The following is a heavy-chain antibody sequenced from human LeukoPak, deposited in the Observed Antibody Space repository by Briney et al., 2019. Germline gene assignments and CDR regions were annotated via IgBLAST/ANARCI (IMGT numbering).Heavy chain of an antibody. Sequence: ASVKVSCKVSGYTLTELSMHWVRQAPGKGLEWMGGFDPEDGETIYAQKFQGRVTMTEDTSTDTACMELSSLRSEDTAVYYCATKRSGSYGYYFDYWGQGTLVTVSS. CDR2: FDPEDGET. CDR3: ATKRSGSYGYYFDY. J-gene: IGHJ4*02. CDR1: GYTLTELS. D-gene: IGHD1-26*01. V-gene: IGHV1-24*01.